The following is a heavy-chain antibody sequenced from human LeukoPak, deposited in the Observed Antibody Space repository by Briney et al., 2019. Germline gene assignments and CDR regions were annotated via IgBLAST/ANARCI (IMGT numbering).Heavy chain of an antibody. CDR3: ARAVRNYYDSSGYTTDY. Sequence: PGGSLRLSCAASGFTFSSYSTNWVRQAPGKGLEWVSSISSSSSYIYYADSVKGRFTISRDNAKNSLYLQMNSLRAEDTAVYYCARAVRNYYDSSGYTTDYWGQGTLVTVSS. J-gene: IGHJ4*02. D-gene: IGHD3-22*01. V-gene: IGHV3-21*01. CDR2: ISSSSSYI. CDR1: GFTFSSYS.